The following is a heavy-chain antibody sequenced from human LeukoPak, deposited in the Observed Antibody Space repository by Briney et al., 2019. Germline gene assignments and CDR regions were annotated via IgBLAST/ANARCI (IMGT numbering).Heavy chain of an antibody. V-gene: IGHV2-5*01. J-gene: IGHJ4*02. D-gene: IGHD3-16*01. CDR1: GSSLTTSGVG. CDR2: IYWNDDK. Sequence: SGPTLVNPTQTLTLTCTFSGSSLTTSGVGVGWIRQPPGKALEWLALIYWNDDKRYSPSLKSRLTVTKDTSKNQVVLRMTNMDPVDTGTYYCAHAYGGDLAFWGQGTLVTVSS. CDR3: AHAYGGDLAF.